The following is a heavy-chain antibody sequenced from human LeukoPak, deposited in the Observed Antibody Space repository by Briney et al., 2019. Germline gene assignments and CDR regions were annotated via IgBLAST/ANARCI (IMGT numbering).Heavy chain of an antibody. J-gene: IGHJ4*02. CDR1: GGSISSGDYY. CDR3: ARGGGPVDTAMVY. Sequence: SETLPLTCTVSGGSISSGDYYWSWIRQPPGKGLEWIGYIYYSGSTYYNPSLRSRVTISVDTSKNQFSLKLSSVTAADTAVYYCARGGGPVDTAMVYWGQGTLVTVSS. V-gene: IGHV4-30-4*01. CDR2: IYYSGST. D-gene: IGHD5-18*01.